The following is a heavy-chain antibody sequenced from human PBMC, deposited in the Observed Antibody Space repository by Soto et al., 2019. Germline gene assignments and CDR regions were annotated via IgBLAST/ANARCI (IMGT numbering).Heavy chain of an antibody. V-gene: IGHV3-23*01. CDR3: AKPKYDFWSGSEDIFDY. CDR1: GFTCSGYA. CDR2: ISGSGGST. J-gene: IGHJ4*02. Sequence: PGGSLRLSSAASGFTCSGYAMSWVRQAPGKGLEWVSAISGSGGSTYYADSVKGRFTISRDNSKNTLYLQMNSLRAEDTAVYYCAKPKYDFWSGSEDIFDYWGQGTLVTVSS. D-gene: IGHD3-3*01.